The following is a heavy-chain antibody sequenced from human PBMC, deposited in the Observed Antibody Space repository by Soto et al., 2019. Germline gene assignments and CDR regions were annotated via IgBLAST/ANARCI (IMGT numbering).Heavy chain of an antibody. CDR2: ISYDGNVK. D-gene: IGHD3-10*01. Sequence: GGSLRLSCAASGFSFSNHGMQWVRQAPGKGLEWVAVISYDGNVKYYTDSVKGRFTISRDNSQSTLFLQMDSLRPEDAAVYYCAKDLKVSGGFHGSLNYYYGMDVWGQGTTLTVSS. J-gene: IGHJ6*02. V-gene: IGHV3-30*18. CDR1: GFSFSNHG. CDR3: AKDLKVSGGFHGSLNYYYGMDV.